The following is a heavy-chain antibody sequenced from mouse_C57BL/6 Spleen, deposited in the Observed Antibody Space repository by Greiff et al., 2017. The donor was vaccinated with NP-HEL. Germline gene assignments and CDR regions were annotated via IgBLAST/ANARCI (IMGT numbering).Heavy chain of an antibody. CDR3: ARRELPNYYAMDY. V-gene: IGHV1-19*01. J-gene: IGHJ4*01. D-gene: IGHD2-1*01. CDR1: GYTFTDYY. Sequence: VQLQQSGPVLVKPGASVKMSCKASGYTFTDYYMNWVKQSHGKSLEWIGVINPYNGGTSYNQKFKGKATLTVDKSSSTAYMELNSLTSEDSAVYYCARRELPNYYAMDYWGQGTSVTVSS. CDR2: INPYNGGT.